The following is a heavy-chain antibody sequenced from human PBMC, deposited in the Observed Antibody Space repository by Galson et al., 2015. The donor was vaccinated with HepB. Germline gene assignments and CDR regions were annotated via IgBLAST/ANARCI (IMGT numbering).Heavy chain of an antibody. Sequence: SLRLSCAASGFTFDDYAMHWVRQAPGKGLEWVSGISWNSGSIGYADSVKGRFTISRDNAKNSLYLQMNSLRAEDTALYYCAAGLPWSGYLTGWFDPWGQGTLVTVSS. CDR2: ISWNSGSI. V-gene: IGHV3-9*01. CDR3: AAGLPWSGYLTGWFDP. J-gene: IGHJ5*02. D-gene: IGHD3-3*01. CDR1: GFTFDDYA.